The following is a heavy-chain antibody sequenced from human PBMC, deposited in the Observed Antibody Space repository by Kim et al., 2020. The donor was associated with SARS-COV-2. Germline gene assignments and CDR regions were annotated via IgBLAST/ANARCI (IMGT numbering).Heavy chain of an antibody. J-gene: IGHJ3*02. V-gene: IGHV4-61*02. CDR3: ARGGRYYDSSGYYRGDAFDI. Sequence: SETLSLTCTVSGGSISSGSYYWSWIRQPAGKGLEWIGRIYTSGSTNYNPSLKSRVTISVDTSKNQFSLKLSSVTAADTAVYYCARGGRYYDSSGYYRGDAFDIWGQGTMVTVSS. D-gene: IGHD3-22*01. CDR2: IYTSGST. CDR1: GGSISSGSYY.